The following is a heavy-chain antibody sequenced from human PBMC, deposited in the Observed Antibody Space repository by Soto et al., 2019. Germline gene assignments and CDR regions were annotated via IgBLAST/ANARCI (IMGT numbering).Heavy chain of an antibody. J-gene: IGHJ6*02. CDR3: ARVFGFGGMDV. CDR2: IYYSGTT. V-gene: IGHV4-59*12. CDR1: GGSISNYY. D-gene: IGHD3-10*01. Sequence: PSETLSLTCTVSGGSISNYYWTWIRQPPGKGLQWIGYIYYSGTTNYNPSLKSRVTISVDTSKNQFSLKLSSVTAADTAVYYCARVFGFGGMDVWGQGTTVS.